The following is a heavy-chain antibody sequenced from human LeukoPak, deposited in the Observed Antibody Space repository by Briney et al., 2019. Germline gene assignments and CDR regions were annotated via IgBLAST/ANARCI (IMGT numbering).Heavy chain of an antibody. V-gene: IGHV4-39*01. CDR1: GGSISSSNYY. CDR3: ARRTAAGRGD. J-gene: IGHJ4*02. CDR2: IYYSGST. Sequence: SETLSLTCTVSGGSISSSNYYWDWIRQPPGKGLEWIGSIYYSGSTYYNPSLKSRVTISVDTSKNQFSLRLSSVTAADTAVYYCARRTAAGRGDWGQGTLVAVSS. D-gene: IGHD6-13*01.